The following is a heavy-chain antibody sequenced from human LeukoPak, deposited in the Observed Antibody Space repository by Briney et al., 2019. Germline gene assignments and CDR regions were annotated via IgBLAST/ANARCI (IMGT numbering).Heavy chain of an antibody. Sequence: GASVKVSCEASGYTFTGYYMHWVRQAPGQGLEWMGWINPNSGGTNYAQKFQGRVTMTRDTSISTAYMELSRLRSDDTAVYYCARGDSSGYYGRPGAFDIWGQGTMVTVSS. J-gene: IGHJ3*02. CDR2: INPNSGGT. V-gene: IGHV1-2*02. CDR3: ARGDSSGYYGRPGAFDI. D-gene: IGHD3-22*01. CDR1: GYTFTGYY.